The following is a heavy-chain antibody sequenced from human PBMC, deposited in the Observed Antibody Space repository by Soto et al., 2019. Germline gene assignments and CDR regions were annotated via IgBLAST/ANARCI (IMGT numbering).Heavy chain of an antibody. CDR2: MNPNSGNT. D-gene: IGHD3-22*01. Sequence: GASVKVSCKASGYTFTSYDINWVRQATGQGLEWTGWMNPNSGNTGYAQKFQGRVTMTRNTSISTAYMELSSLRSEDTAVYYCARGHDDYDSSGYYYNFDYWGQGTLVTVSS. CDR1: GYTFTSYD. J-gene: IGHJ4*02. V-gene: IGHV1-8*01. CDR3: ARGHDDYDSSGYYYNFDY.